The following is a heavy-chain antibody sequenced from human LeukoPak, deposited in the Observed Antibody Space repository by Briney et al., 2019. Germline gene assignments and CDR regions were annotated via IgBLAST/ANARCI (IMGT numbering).Heavy chain of an antibody. CDR2: INHSGST. CDR1: GGSFSGYY. CDR3: ASCTRIAAAGTIIDY. D-gene: IGHD6-13*01. Sequence: PSETLSLTCAVYGGSFSGYYWSWIRQPPGKGLEWIGEINHSGSTNYNPSLKSRVTISVDTSKNQFSLKLSSVTAADTAVYYCASCTRIAAAGTIIDYWGQGTLVTVSS. J-gene: IGHJ4*02. V-gene: IGHV4-34*01.